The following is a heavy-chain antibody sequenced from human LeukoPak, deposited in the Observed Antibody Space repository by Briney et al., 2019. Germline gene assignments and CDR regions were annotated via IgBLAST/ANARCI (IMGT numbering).Heavy chain of an antibody. Sequence: GASVKVSCKASGYTFTGYYMHWVRQAPGQGLEWMGWINPNSGGTNYAQKFQGRVTMTRDTSISTAYMELSRLRSDDTAVYYCARVRNYYGSSGYTYYFDYWGQGTLVTVSS. J-gene: IGHJ4*02. V-gene: IGHV1-2*02. CDR1: GYTFTGYY. CDR2: INPNSGGT. D-gene: IGHD3-22*01. CDR3: ARVRNYYGSSGYTYYFDY.